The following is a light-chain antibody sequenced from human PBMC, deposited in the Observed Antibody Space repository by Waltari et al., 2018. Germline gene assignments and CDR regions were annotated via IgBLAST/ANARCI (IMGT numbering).Light chain of an antibody. CDR2: LGS. Sequence: DIVMTQSPRSLPVTPGAPASISCRSSQSLLDSNGYNYLDWYLQKPGQSPQLLIYLGSNRASGVPDRLRGSGSDTDFTLKISRVEAEDVGIFYCMQARQTPWTFGQGTKVESK. CDR3: MQARQTPWT. V-gene: IGKV2-28*01. CDR1: QSLLDSNGYNY. J-gene: IGKJ1*01.